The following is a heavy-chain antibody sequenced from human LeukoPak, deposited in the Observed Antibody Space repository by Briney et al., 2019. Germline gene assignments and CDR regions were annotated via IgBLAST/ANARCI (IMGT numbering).Heavy chain of an antibody. V-gene: IGHV4-38-2*02. CDR3: ARAGYGDSDFDY. CDR1: GYSISTSYY. J-gene: IGHJ4*02. Sequence: SETLSLTCTVSGYSISTSYYWGWIRQPPGNGLELIGSIYHSGNTYYNPSLKSRVTISVDTSKNQFSLKLNSVTAADTAVYYCARAGYGDSDFDYWGQGTLVTVSS. D-gene: IGHD4-17*01. CDR2: IYHSGNT.